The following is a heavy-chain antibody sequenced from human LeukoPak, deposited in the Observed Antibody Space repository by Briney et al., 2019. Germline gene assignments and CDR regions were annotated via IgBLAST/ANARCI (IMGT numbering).Heavy chain of an antibody. D-gene: IGHD1-1*01. CDR3: ARTTEAHSRRTRYYDYYMDV. J-gene: IGHJ6*03. CDR1: GYSISSGYY. V-gene: IGHV4-38-2*02. Sequence: SETLSLTCTVSGYSISSGYYWGWIRQPPGKGLEWIGSIYHSGSTYYNPSLKSRVTISVDTSKNQFSLKLSSVTAADTAVYYCARTTEAHSRRTRYYDYYMDVWGKGTTVTVSS. CDR2: IYHSGST.